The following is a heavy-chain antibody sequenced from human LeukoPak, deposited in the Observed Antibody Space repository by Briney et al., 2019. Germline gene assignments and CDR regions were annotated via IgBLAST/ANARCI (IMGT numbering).Heavy chain of an antibody. Sequence: PSETLSLTCTVSGYSISSGYYWGWIRQPPGRGLEWIGYIYYSGSTNYNPSLKSRVTISVDTSKNQFSLKLSSVTAADTAVYYCAREPIYDILTGSTPYGMDVWGQGTTVTVSS. CDR1: GYSISSGYY. D-gene: IGHD3-9*01. V-gene: IGHV4-61*01. CDR2: IYYSGST. CDR3: AREPIYDILTGSTPYGMDV. J-gene: IGHJ6*02.